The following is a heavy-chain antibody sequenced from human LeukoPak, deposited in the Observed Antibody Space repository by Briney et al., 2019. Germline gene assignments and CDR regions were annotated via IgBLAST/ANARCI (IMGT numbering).Heavy chain of an antibody. J-gene: IGHJ4*02. D-gene: IGHD1-26*01. V-gene: IGHV3-53*01. CDR1: GFTVSTNY. Sequence: GGSLRLSCAASGFTVSTNYMSWVRQAPGKGLEWVSAIYSGGTTYYADSVKGRFTISRDNSKNTLYLQMNSLRAEDTAVYYCVKEDHSGSYYYFDYWGQRTLVTVSS. CDR3: VKEDHSGSYYYFDY. CDR2: IYSGGTT.